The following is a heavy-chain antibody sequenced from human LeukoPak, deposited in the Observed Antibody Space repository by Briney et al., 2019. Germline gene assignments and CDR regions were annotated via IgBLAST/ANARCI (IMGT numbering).Heavy chain of an antibody. CDR2: ISGSGGST. D-gene: IGHD3-22*01. V-gene: IGHV3-23*01. Sequence: GGPLRLSCAASGFTFSSYAMSWVRQAPGKGLEWVSAISGSGGSTYYADSVKGRFTISRDNSKNTLYLQMNSLRAEDTAVYYCAKLSPRGSEVVVITSFDYWGQGTLVTVSS. J-gene: IGHJ4*02. CDR3: AKLSPRGSEVVVITSFDY. CDR1: GFTFSSYA.